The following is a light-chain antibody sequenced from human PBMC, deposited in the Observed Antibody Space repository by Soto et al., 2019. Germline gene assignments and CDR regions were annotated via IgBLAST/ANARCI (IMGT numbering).Light chain of an antibody. CDR2: AAS. CDR3: QQYGDWPPIT. J-gene: IGKJ5*01. CDR1: QNIGIS. Sequence: EVVMTQSPATLFVSPGERATLSCRASQNIGISLAWYQQKYGQAPRLLIHAASARVTDIPARFNGSGSGTEFTLTISSLQAEDFAVYFCQQYGDWPPITFGQGTRLGIK. V-gene: IGKV3-15*01.